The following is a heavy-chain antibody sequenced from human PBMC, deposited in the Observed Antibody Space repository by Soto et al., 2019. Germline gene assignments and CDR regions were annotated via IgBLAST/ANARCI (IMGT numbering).Heavy chain of an antibody. D-gene: IGHD3-22*01. CDR2: INPSSGAT. CDR3: GLCYYDRQGFISP. Sequence: GASVKVSCKGTGYTITNNYMHWVRQASGQGIERMGTINPSSGATDYAQKFQGRVTMTSDTSTSTVYMELSSLRSEDKAVYYCGLCYYDRQGFISPWAQGSPVTVSA. J-gene: IGHJ5*02. CDR1: GYTITNNY. V-gene: IGHV1-46*01.